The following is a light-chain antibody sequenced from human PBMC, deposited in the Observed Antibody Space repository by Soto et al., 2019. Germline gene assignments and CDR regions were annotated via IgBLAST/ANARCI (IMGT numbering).Light chain of an antibody. Sequence: EIVITQSPATLSVSPGERANLSCRASQSASGNLAWYQQKPGQAPRLLIYGASTRATGIPARISGSGSGTEFTLTISSLQSEEFAVYYCQQYNKWPLTFGGGTKVEI. CDR2: GAS. V-gene: IGKV3-15*01. J-gene: IGKJ4*01. CDR1: QSASGN. CDR3: QQYNKWPLT.